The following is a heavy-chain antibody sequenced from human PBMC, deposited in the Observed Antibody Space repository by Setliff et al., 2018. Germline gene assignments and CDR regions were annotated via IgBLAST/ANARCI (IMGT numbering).Heavy chain of an antibody. CDR3: ARIWGYGDFSFGY. D-gene: IGHD4-17*01. J-gene: IGHJ4*02. V-gene: IGHV4-59*01. CDR2: ISSSGGT. Sequence: SETLSLTCTVSGGSISGFAWNWIQQFPGKRLEWIGEISSSGGTLYTPSLRSRVSMSVDTSRNQFSLNLTSMTAADTAVYYCARIWGYGDFSFGYWGQGTLVTVSS. CDR1: GGSISGFA.